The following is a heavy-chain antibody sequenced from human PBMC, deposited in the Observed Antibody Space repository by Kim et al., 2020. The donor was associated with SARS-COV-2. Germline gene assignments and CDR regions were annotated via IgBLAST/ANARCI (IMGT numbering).Heavy chain of an antibody. D-gene: IGHD1-1*01. CDR3: AKDETGRAGGRDAFDV. CDR1: GFTFGSYG. Sequence: GGSLRLSCVASGFTFGSYGMSWVRQAPGKGLDWVSSISASYGTTNYADSVKGRFIISRDNSKNTLYLQMNSLRADDTAVYYCAKDETGRAGGRDAFDVWGLGTMVTVSS. CDR2: ISASYGTT. J-gene: IGHJ3*01. V-gene: IGHV3-23*01.